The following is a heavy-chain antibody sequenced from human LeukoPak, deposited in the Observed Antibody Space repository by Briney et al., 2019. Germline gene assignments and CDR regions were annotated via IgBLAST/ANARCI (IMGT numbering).Heavy chain of an antibody. J-gene: IGHJ4*02. Sequence: PGGSLRLSCEASGFXFSSYNINWVRQAPGKGLEWVSYISSSGSTKYYADSVKGRFTISRDNVKNSLFLQMNSLSDEDTAVYYCARDFLTGYFDYWGRGTLVTVSS. CDR3: ARDFLTGYFDY. D-gene: IGHD3-9*01. V-gene: IGHV3-48*02. CDR2: ISSSGSTK. CDR1: GFXFSSYN.